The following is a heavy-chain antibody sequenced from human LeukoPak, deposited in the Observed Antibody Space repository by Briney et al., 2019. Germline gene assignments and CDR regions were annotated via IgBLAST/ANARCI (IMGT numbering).Heavy chain of an antibody. CDR2: ISWDGGST. J-gene: IGHJ4*02. CDR3: AKDPDYFDSSGYYDY. Sequence: ETGGSLRLSCAASGFTFDDYSMHWVRQAPGKGLEWVSLISWDGGSTYYADSVKGQFTISRDNSKNSLYLQMNSLRTEDTALYYCAKDPDYFDSSGYYDYWGQGTLVTVSS. D-gene: IGHD3-22*01. V-gene: IGHV3-43*01. CDR1: GFTFDDYS.